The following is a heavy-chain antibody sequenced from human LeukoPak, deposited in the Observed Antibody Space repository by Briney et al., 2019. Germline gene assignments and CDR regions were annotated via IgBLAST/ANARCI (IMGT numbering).Heavy chain of an antibody. CDR2: INHSGST. CDR3: ARFGIAVAEDY. J-gene: IGHJ4*02. CDR1: GGSFSGYY. Sequence: SETLCLTCAVYGGSFSGYYWSWVRQPPGKGLEWVGEINHSGSTNYNPSLKSRVTISVDTSKNQFSLKLSSVTAADTVVYYCARFGIAVAEDYWGQGTLVTVSS. V-gene: IGHV4-34*01. D-gene: IGHD6-19*01.